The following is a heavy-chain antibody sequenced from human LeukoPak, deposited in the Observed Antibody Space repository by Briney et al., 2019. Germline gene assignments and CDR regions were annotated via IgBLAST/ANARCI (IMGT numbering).Heavy chain of an antibody. CDR1: GFTFSSYA. Sequence: AGGSLILSCSASGFTFSSYAMHWVRQAPGKGLQYVSGISTNGGRTYYADSVKDRFTISRDNSKNTLYLQMSSLRVEDTAVYFCPLPTLGYWGQGTLVTVSS. CDR3: PLPTLGY. CDR2: ISTNGGRT. V-gene: IGHV3-64D*08. D-gene: IGHD2-15*01. J-gene: IGHJ4*02.